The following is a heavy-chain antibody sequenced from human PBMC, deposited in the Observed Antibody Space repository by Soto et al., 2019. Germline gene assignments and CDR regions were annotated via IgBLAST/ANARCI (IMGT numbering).Heavy chain of an antibody. V-gene: IGHV3-23*01. CDR1: GFSFSSYA. CDR3: AKVYGKGYNIY. D-gene: IGHD5-12*01. CDR2: ISGSGGST. Sequence: EVQLLESGGGLVQPGGSLRLSCAASGFSFSSYAMSWVRQAPGKGLEWVSAISGSGGSTYYADSVKGRFTISRDNSKNTLYLQMKSLRAEDTAVYYGAKVYGKGYNIYRGQGTLVTVSS. J-gene: IGHJ4*02.